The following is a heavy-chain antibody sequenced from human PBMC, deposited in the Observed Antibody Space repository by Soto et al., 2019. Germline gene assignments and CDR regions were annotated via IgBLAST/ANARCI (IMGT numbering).Heavy chain of an antibody. V-gene: IGHV3-74*01. CDR2: INSDGSST. CDR1: GFTFSSYW. D-gene: IGHD3-22*01. CDR3: ARAPSPMDYYDSSGSRLDY. Sequence: GGSLRLSCAASGFTFSSYWMHWVRQAPGKGLVWVSRINSDGSSTSYADSVKGRFTISRDNAKNTLYLQMNSLRAEDTAVYYCARAPSPMDYYDSSGSRLDYWGQGTLVTVSS. J-gene: IGHJ4*02.